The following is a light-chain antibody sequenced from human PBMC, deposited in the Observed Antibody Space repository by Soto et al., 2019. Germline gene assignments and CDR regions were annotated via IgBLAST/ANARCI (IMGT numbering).Light chain of an antibody. J-gene: IGKJ4*01. V-gene: IGKV1-39*01. CDR2: AAS. CDR1: QSISSY. Sequence: DIQMTQSPSSPSASVGDRVTITCRASQSISSYLNWYQQKPGKAPKLLIYAASSLQSGVPSRFSGSGSGTDFTLTISSLQPEDFATYDCQQSYSTPLTFGGGTKVEIK. CDR3: QQSYSTPLT.